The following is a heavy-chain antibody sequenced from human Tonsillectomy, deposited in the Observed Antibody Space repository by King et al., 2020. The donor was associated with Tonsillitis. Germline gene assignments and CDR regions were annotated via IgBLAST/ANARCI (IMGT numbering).Heavy chain of an antibody. V-gene: IGHV1-2*02. D-gene: IGHD3-9*01. CDR1: GYTFTGYF. CDR2: INPNNGGT. Sequence: HVQLVESGTEVKKPGASVKVSCKASGYTFTGYFIHWVRQAPGEGLEWMGWINPNNGGTNYVQKFRGRVTMTRDMSISTASMELSRLRSDDTAVYYCARGNYDILTGYFGAYNWFDPWGQGTLVTVSS. CDR3: ARGNYDILTGYFGAYNWFDP. J-gene: IGHJ5*02.